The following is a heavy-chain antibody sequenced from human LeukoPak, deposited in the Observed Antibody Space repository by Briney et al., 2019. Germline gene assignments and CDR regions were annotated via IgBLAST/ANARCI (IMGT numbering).Heavy chain of an antibody. V-gene: IGHV4-4*07. J-gene: IGHJ2*01. CDR2: IYTSGST. CDR1: GGSISSYY. D-gene: IGHD5-18*01. Sequence: PSETLSLTCTVSGGSISSYYWSWIRQPAGKGLEWMGRIYTSGSTNYNPSLKSRVTMSVDTSKNQFSLKLSSVTAADTAVYYCARDPGYSSPWYFDLWGRGTLVTVSS. CDR3: ARDPGYSSPWYFDL.